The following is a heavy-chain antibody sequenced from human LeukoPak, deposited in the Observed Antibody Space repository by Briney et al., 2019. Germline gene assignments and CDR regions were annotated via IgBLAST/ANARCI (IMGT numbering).Heavy chain of an antibody. J-gene: IGHJ6*03. Sequence: GGSLCLSCAASGFSFRNNPMHSVRHAPGRGLEWVAVSSSEGNNEYYADSVKGRFTISRDNSKNTLYLQMNSLRPEDTAVYYCARGSATTLYYYYMDVWGKGTTVTVSS. CDR1: GFSFRNNP. V-gene: IGHV3-30*01. CDR2: SSSEGNNE. CDR3: ARGSATTLYYYYMDV. D-gene: IGHD1-26*01.